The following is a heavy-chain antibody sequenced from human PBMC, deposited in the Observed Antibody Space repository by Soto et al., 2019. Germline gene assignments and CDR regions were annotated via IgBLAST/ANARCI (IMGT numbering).Heavy chain of an antibody. CDR3: AARSNPRVLFDY. J-gene: IGHJ4*02. Sequence: ETLSLTCAVYGGSFSGYYWSWIRQPPGKGLEWIGEINHSGSTNYNPSLKSRVTISVDTSKNQFSLKLSSVTAADTAVYYCAARSNPRVLFDYWGQGTLVTVSS. V-gene: IGHV4-34*01. CDR1: GGSFSGYY. CDR2: INHSGST.